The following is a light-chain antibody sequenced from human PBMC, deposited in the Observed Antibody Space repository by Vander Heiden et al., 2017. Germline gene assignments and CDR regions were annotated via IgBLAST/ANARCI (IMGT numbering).Light chain of an antibody. CDR2: KAS. CDR3: QQYNLYPPWT. V-gene: IGKV1-5*03. J-gene: IGKJ1*01. Sequence: DIQMTQSPSTLSASLGDRVTITCRARQSISRWLAWYQQKPGKAPTLLIYKASSLQSGVPSRFSASGSGTDFTLTISSLQPDDFATYYCQQYNLYPPWTFGQGTKVEIK. CDR1: QSISRW.